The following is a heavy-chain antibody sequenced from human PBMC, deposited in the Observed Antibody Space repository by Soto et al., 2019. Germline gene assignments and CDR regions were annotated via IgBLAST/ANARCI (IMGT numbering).Heavy chain of an antibody. CDR1: GGSFSGYY. J-gene: IGHJ5*02. CDR2: INHSGST. Sequence: SETLSLTCAVYGGSFSGYYWSWIRQPPGKGLEWIGEINHSGSTNYNPSLKSRVTISVDTSKNQFSLKLSSVTAADTAVYYCARAAYDYGGNWFDPWGQGTLATVSS. D-gene: IGHD4-17*01. CDR3: ARAAYDYGGNWFDP. V-gene: IGHV4-34*01.